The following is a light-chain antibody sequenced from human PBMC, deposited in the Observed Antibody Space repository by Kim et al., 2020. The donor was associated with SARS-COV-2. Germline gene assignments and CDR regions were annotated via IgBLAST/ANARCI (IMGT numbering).Light chain of an antibody. CDR3: QQYGTSPRT. CDR1: QSVNSDY. Sequence: SPGERATLACRASQSVNSDYLAWYQQKPGQAPRLLIHDDSTRATGIPDRFSGSGSGTDVVLTISRLEPEDFAVYYCQQYGTSPRTFGQGTKVDIK. V-gene: IGKV3-20*01. J-gene: IGKJ1*01. CDR2: DDS.